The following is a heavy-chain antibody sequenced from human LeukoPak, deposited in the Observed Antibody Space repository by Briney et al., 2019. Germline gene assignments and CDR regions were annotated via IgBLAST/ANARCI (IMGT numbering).Heavy chain of an antibody. CDR2: INPNSGGT. V-gene: IGHV1-2*02. D-gene: IGHD6-19*01. CDR1: GYTFTGYY. CDR3: AREGSGCDAFDI. J-gene: IGHJ3*02. Sequence: ASVKVSCEASGYTFTGYYMHWVRQAPGQGLEWMGWINPNSGGTNYAQKFQGRVTMTRDTSISTAYMELSRLRSDDTAVYYCAREGSGCDAFDIWGQGTMVTVSS.